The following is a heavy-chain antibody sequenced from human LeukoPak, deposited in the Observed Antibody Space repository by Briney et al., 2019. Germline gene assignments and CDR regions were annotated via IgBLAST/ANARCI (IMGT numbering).Heavy chain of an antibody. D-gene: IGHD3-10*01. V-gene: IGHV3-9*01. CDR2: ISWNSGSI. J-gene: IGHJ4*02. CDR3: AKGQRGYGSGSYYTFGY. CDR1: GFTFDDYA. Sequence: GGSLRLSCAASGFTFDDYAMHWVRQAPGKGLEWVSGISWNSGSIGYADSVKGRFTISRDNAKNSLYLQMNSLRAEDTALYYCAKGQRGYGSGSYYTFGYWGQGTLVTVSS.